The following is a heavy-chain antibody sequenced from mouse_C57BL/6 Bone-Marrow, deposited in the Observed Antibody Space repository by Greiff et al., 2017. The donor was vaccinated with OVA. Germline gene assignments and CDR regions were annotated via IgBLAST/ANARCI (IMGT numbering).Heavy chain of an antibody. D-gene: IGHD1-1*01. J-gene: IGHJ2*01. Sequence: EVKLVESGGGLVKPGGSLKLSCAASGFTFSDYGMHWVRQAPEKGLEWVAYISSGSSTIYYADTVKGRFTISRDNAKNTLFLQMTSLRSEDTAMYYCARYYYGSSSPFDYWGQGTTLTVSS. CDR2: ISSGSSTI. CDR3: ARYYYGSSSPFDY. V-gene: IGHV5-17*01. CDR1: GFTFSDYG.